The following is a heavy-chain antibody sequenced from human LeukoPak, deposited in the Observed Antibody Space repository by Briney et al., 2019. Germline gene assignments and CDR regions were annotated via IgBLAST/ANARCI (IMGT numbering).Heavy chain of an antibody. V-gene: IGHV3-9*01. J-gene: IGHJ4*02. CDR1: GFIVNDHA. CDR2: VFWNGVDK. Sequence: GGSLRLSCVASGFIVNDHAMHWVRQTPGKGLEWVAGVFWNGVDKGYADSVKGRFTIFRDNANNTLYLQMNNLGVEDTAVYYCARVGGNCGGGSCHTFDTWGQGTLVTVSS. D-gene: IGHD2-15*01. CDR3: ARVGGNCGGGSCHTFDT.